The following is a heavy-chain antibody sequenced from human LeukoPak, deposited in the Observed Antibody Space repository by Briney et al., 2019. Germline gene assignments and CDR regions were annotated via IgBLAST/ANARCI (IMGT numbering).Heavy chain of an antibody. CDR1: W. J-gene: IGHJ5*02. D-gene: IGHD6-13*01. CDR2: IYPGDSDT. CDR3: ARLVAAAGYNWFDP. V-gene: IGHV5-51*01. Sequence: WWSWVRQPPGKGLEWMGIIYPGDSDTRYSPSFQGQVTISADKSISTAYLQWSSLKASDTAMYYCARLVAAAGYNWFDPWGQGTLVTVSS.